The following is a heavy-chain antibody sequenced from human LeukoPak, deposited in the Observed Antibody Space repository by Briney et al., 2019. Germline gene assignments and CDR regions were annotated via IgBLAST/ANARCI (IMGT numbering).Heavy chain of an antibody. CDR3: ARDQEGFDY. Sequence: ASVKVSCKASGYTFTSYGISWVRQAPGQGLEWMGWISVYNGNTKYLQKFQGRVTMTTDTSTSTAYMELRSLRSDDTAVYYCARDQEGFDYWGQGTLVTVSS. CDR2: ISVYNGNT. V-gene: IGHV1-18*01. J-gene: IGHJ4*02. CDR1: GYTFTSYG.